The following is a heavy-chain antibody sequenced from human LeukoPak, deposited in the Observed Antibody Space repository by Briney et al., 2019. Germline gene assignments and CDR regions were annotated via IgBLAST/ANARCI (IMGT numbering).Heavy chain of an antibody. V-gene: IGHV3-23*01. Sequence: GGSLRLSCAASGFTFSSYAMTWVRQAPGKGLEWVSTVTSSGSSTYYADSVKGRFTNSRDNSKNTLYLQMNSLGAEDTAVYYCAKTMGAIDHDYWGQGTLVTVSS. CDR1: GFTFSSYA. CDR3: AKTMGAIDHDY. J-gene: IGHJ4*02. D-gene: IGHD1-26*01. CDR2: VTSSGSST.